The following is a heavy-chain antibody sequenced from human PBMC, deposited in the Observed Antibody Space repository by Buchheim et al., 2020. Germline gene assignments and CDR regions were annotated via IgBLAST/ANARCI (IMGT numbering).Heavy chain of an antibody. Sequence: QVQLQESGPGLVKPSQTLSLTCTVSGGSISSGDYYWSWIRQPPGKGLEWIGYIYYSGSTHYNPSLKSRVTISVDTSKNQFSLKLSSVTAADTAVYYCARDRVIGWFGELLSNYYYYYGMDVWGQGTT. V-gene: IGHV4-30-4*01. CDR2: IYYSGST. CDR3: ARDRVIGWFGELLSNYYYYYGMDV. D-gene: IGHD3-10*01. J-gene: IGHJ6*02. CDR1: GGSISSGDYY.